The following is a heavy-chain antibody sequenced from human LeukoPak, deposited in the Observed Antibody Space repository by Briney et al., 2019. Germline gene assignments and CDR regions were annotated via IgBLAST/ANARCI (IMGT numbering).Heavy chain of an antibody. CDR2: IYYSGST. V-gene: IGHV4-59*01. D-gene: IGHD6-19*01. J-gene: IGHJ6*03. Sequence: SETLSLTCTVSGGSISSYYWSWIRQPPGKGLEWIGYIYYSGSTNYNPSLKSRVTISVDTSKNQFSLKLSPVTAADTAVYYCAREMAVAGTGPSYYYYYMDVWGKGTTVTVSS. CDR3: AREMAVAGTGPSYYYYYMDV. CDR1: GGSISSYY.